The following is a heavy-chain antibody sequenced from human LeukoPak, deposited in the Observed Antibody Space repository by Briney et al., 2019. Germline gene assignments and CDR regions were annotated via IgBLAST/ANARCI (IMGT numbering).Heavy chain of an antibody. D-gene: IGHD6-13*01. Sequence: GGSLRLSCAASGFTFSSYAMNWVRQGPGKGLEWVSGISGSGGSTYYADSVKGRFTISRDNSKNTLFLQMNSLRAEDTAVYYCAKDRAQQLVLDFWGQGTLVTVSS. CDR3: AKDRAQQLVLDF. CDR1: GFTFSSYA. J-gene: IGHJ4*02. V-gene: IGHV3-23*01. CDR2: ISGSGGST.